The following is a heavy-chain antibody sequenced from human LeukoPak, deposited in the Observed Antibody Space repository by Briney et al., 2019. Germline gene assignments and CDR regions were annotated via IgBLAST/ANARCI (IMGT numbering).Heavy chain of an antibody. CDR1: GFTFSGHW. J-gene: IGHJ4*02. CDR2: INEHGTDS. Sequence: GGSLRLSCTASGFTFSGHWIHWVRQAPGMGLVWVSRINEHGTDSMYAESVKGRFTISRDNAKNTVYLQMNSLRAEDTAIYYCARDISGWDRFDSWGQGTLVTVSS. D-gene: IGHD1-26*01. CDR3: ARDISGWDRFDS. V-gene: IGHV3-74*03.